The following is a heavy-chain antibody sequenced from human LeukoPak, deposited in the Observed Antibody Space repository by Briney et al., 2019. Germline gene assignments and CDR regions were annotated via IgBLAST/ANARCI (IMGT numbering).Heavy chain of an antibody. CDR2: ISSSGTSI. CDR1: GFTFSDYY. J-gene: IGHJ3*02. V-gene: IGHV3-11*01. CDR3: ARGRGGAHDAFDI. D-gene: IGHD3-16*01. Sequence: GGSLRLSCAASGFTFSDYYMSWIRQAPGKGLEWFSYISSSGTSIDYVDPVKGRFTIYRANVQKSLYLQMNSLRAEDTAVYYCARGRGGAHDAFDIWSQGTMVTVSS.